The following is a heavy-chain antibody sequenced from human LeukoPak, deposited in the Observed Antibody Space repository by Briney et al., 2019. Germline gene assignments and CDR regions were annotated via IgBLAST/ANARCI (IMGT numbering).Heavy chain of an antibody. D-gene: IGHD1-26*01. J-gene: IGHJ4*02. CDR3: ARHGASGSYLYYFDY. CDR2: MYYSGST. V-gene: IGHV4-59*08. Sequence: KPSETLSLTCTVSGGSISSYHWSWIRQPPGKGLEWIGYMYYSGSTNYNPSLKSRVTISVDTSKNQFSLKLSSVTAADTAVYFCARHGASGSYLYYFDYWGQGTLVTVSS. CDR1: GGSISSYH.